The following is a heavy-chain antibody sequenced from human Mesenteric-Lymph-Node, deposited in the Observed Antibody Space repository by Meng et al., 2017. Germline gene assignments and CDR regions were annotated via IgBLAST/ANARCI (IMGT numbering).Heavy chain of an antibody. V-gene: IGHV3-7*01. J-gene: IGHJ4*02. CDR2: IKQDGSEK. CDR3: ARDKAGDEDFDS. CDR1: GFTFSSYW. Sequence: GGSLRLSCAASGFTFSSYWMSWVRQAPGKGLEWVANIKQDGSEKYYVDSVKGRFTISRDNAKNSLYLQMSSLRVEDTGVYYCARDKAGDEDFDSWGQGTLVTVSS.